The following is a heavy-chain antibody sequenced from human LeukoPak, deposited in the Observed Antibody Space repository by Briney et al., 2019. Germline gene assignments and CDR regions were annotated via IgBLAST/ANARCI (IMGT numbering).Heavy chain of an antibody. Sequence: GESLRLSCAASGFTFSSYSMNWVRQAPGKGLEWVSYISSSSSTIYYADSVKGRFTISRDNAKNSLYLQMNSLRAEDTAVYYCARERSVPPNYYGMDVWGQGTTVTVSS. V-gene: IGHV3-48*04. CDR3: ARERSVPPNYYGMDV. D-gene: IGHD6-6*01. J-gene: IGHJ6*02. CDR1: GFTFSSYS. CDR2: ISSSSSTI.